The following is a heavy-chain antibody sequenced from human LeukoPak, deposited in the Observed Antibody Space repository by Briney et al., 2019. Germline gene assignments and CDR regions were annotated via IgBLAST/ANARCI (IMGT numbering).Heavy chain of an antibody. Sequence: GRPLRLSCAASGFTFSSYGMHWVRQAPGKGLEWVAVISYDGSNKYYADSVKGRFTISRDNSKNTLYLQMNSLRADDTAVYYCAREYYFYHMDGWGKGTTVTVSS. CDR2: ISYDGSNK. J-gene: IGHJ6*03. CDR3: AREYYFYHMDG. CDR1: GFTFSSYG. V-gene: IGHV3-30*03.